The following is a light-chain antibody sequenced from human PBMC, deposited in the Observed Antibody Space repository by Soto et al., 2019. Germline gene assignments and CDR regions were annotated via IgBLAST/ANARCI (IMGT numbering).Light chain of an antibody. V-gene: IGLV2-14*01. J-gene: IGLJ1*01. CDR3: SSYTSSSTPLYV. CDR2: EVS. Sequence: QSALTQPASVSGSPGQSITISCTGTSSDVGGYNYVSWYQQHPGKAPKLMIYEVSNRPSGVSNRFSGSKSGNTASLTISGLQAEDGAVYYCSSYTSSSTPLYVFGTGTKVTVL. CDR1: SSDVGGYNY.